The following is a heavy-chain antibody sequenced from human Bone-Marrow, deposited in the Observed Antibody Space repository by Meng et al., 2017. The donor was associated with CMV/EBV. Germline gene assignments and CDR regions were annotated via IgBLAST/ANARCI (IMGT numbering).Heavy chain of an antibody. CDR1: GFTFSSYA. J-gene: IGHJ4*02. CDR2: ISYDGSNK. Sequence: GESLKISWAASGFTFSSYAMHWVRQAPGKGLEWVAVISYDGSNKYYADSVKGRFTITRDNSKNTLYLQMNSLRAEDTAVYYCARDVGWFAHDSWGQGTLVTVSS. V-gene: IGHV3-30*04. CDR3: ARDVGWFAHDS. D-gene: IGHD3-3*01.